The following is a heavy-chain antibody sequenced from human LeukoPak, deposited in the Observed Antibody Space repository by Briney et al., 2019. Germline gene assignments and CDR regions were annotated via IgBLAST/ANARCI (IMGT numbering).Heavy chain of an antibody. V-gene: IGHV1-46*01. CDR3: ARAVGPRGGNWFDP. Sequence: GVSVKVSCKASGYTFTSYFMHWVRQAPGQGLEWMGVINARSCSTNYSQKFQGRVTMTRDTSTSTVYMDLSSLRSEDPAVYYCARAVGPRGGNWFDPWGQGTLVTVSS. J-gene: IGHJ5*02. D-gene: IGHD1-26*01. CDR2: INARSCST. CDR1: GYTFTSYF.